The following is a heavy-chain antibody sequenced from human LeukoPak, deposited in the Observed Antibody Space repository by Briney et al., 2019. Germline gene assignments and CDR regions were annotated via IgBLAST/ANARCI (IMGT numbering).Heavy chain of an antibody. D-gene: IGHD3-10*02. CDR2: IYKSGST. CDR1: GGSISSSGYY. V-gene: IGHV4-39*01. CDR3: ARANSSCSGDYSFDY. J-gene: IGHJ4*02. Sequence: SETLSLTCTVSGGSISSSGYYWGWIRQSPGKGLEWFGSIYKSGSTYYNPSLKSRVTISVDTSKNQFSLKLTSVTAADTAGYYWARANSSCSGDYSFDYLGQGTLVTVSS.